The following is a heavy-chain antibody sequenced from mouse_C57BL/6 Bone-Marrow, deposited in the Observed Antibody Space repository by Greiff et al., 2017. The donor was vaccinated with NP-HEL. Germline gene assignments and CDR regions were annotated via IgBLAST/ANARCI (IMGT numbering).Heavy chain of an antibody. Sequence: DVKLQESGAELVRPGALVKLSCTASGFNIKDDYMHWVKQRPEQGLEWIGWIDPENGDTEYASKFQGKATITADTSSNTAYLQLSSLTSEDTAVYYCTTSVDYWGQGTTLTVSS. CDR1: GFNIKDDY. CDR3: TTSVDY. J-gene: IGHJ2*01. CDR2: IDPENGDT. V-gene: IGHV14-4*01.